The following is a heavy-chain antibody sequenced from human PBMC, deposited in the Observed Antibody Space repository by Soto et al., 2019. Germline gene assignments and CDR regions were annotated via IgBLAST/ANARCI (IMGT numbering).Heavy chain of an antibody. CDR2: INPATGAA. CDR3: ARGGGVGVAGSAAFDM. CDR1: GYPVTAYY. Sequence: QLHLVQSGAVVKKPGASVTVSCSASGYPVTAYYMHWVRQAPGRGLEWMGGINPATGAAKYTQSFQGRVTLPRDTSTSKVFMEPSRLTSADTAVFYCARGGGVGVAGSAAFDMWGQGTLVTVSS. J-gene: IGHJ3*02. D-gene: IGHD3-3*01. V-gene: IGHV1-2*02.